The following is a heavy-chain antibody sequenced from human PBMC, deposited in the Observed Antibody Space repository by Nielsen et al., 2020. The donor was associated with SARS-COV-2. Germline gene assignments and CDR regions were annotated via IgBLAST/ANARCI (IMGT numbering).Heavy chain of an antibody. CDR1: GYTFTSYA. CDR3: ARDMVRGVIYGY. CDR2: INAGNGNT. J-gene: IGHJ4*02. Sequence: ASVQVSCKASGYTFTSYAMHWVRQAPGQRLEWMGWINAGNGNTKYSQKFQGRVTITRDTSASTAYMELSSLRSEDTAVYYCARDMVRGVIYGYWGQGTLVTVSS. D-gene: IGHD3-10*01. V-gene: IGHV1-3*01.